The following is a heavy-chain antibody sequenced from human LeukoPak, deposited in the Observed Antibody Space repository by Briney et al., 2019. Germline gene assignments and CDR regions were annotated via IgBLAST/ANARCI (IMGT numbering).Heavy chain of an antibody. Sequence: GGSLRLSCAASGFTFSDYGMHWVRRAPGKGLEWVAVISYDGSNKNYADSVRGRFTISRDNSKNTLYLQMNSLRAEDTAVYYCAKIPQGGTAGTYFDYWGRGTLVTVSS. CDR2: ISYDGSNK. J-gene: IGHJ4*02. CDR3: AKIPQGGTAGTYFDY. D-gene: IGHD1-26*01. CDR1: GFTFSDYG. V-gene: IGHV3-30*18.